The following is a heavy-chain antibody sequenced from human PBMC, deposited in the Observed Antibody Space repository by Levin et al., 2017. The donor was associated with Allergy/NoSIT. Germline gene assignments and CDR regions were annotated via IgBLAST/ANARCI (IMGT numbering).Heavy chain of an antibody. J-gene: IGHJ4*02. CDR3: ARKVFWSGDVNALDL. CDR1: GSSISSSNW. V-gene: IGHV4-4*02. D-gene: IGHD3-3*01. Sequence: SETLSLTCAVSGSSISSSNWWSWVRQSPGKGLEWIGEIYYSGTSNYSPSLESRVIMSVDNSKNQFSLKLTSVTDADTATYYCARKVFWSGDVNALDLWGQGTLVTVSS. CDR2: IYYSGTS.